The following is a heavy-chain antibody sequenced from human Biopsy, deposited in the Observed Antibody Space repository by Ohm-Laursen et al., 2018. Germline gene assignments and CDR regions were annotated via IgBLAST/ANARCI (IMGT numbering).Heavy chain of an antibody. V-gene: IGHV4-59*01. CDR3: SRDRGYYSDRTVPGYFDL. Sequence: SETLSLTCTVSGDSISSYYWCWIRQPPGQGLQRNGYVYYSWSTGYNPTLQSRVTLSVDTSKDHFYLTLRSVTPADTAIYYCSRDRGYYSDRTVPGYFDLWGRGTLVTVSS. D-gene: IGHD3-22*01. J-gene: IGHJ2*01. CDR1: GDSISSYY. CDR2: VYYSWST.